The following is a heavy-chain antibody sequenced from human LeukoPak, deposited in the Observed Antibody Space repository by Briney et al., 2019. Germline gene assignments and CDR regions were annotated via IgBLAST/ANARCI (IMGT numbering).Heavy chain of an antibody. Sequence: PSETLSLTCAVYGGSFSGYYWSWIRQPPGKGLEWIGEINHSGSTNYNPSLKSRVTISVDTSKNQFSLKLSSVTAADTAVYYCARAGRWPQFPRNYGMDVWGQGTTVTVSS. CDR3: ARAGRWPQFPRNYGMDV. J-gene: IGHJ6*02. CDR2: INHSGST. D-gene: IGHD5-24*01. CDR1: GGSFSGYY. V-gene: IGHV4-34*01.